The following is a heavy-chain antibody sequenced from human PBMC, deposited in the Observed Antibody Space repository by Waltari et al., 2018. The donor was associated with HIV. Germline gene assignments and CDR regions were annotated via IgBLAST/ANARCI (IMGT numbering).Heavy chain of an antibody. CDR2: IYYSGST. Sequence: QLQLQESGPGLVKPSETLSLTCTVSGGSISSSSYYWGWIRQPPGKGLEWIGSIYYSGSTYYNPSLKSRVTISVDTSKNQFSLKLSSVTAADTAVYYCARRDYYDSSGYYYYHINDAFDIWGQGTMVTVSS. D-gene: IGHD3-22*01. V-gene: IGHV4-39*01. J-gene: IGHJ3*02. CDR1: GGSISSSSYY. CDR3: ARRDYYDSSGYYYYHINDAFDI.